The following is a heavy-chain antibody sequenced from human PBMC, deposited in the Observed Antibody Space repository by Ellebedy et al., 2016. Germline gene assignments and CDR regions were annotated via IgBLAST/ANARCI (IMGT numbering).Heavy chain of an antibody. CDR3: ARIQPIPAADSIWYFDL. J-gene: IGHJ2*01. CDR1: GFTFSSYW. CDR2: INQEGLQK. Sequence: GESLKISXAGSGFTFSSYWMTWVRQAPGRGLEWVANINQEGLQKYFVDSVKGRFTMSRDSARNSLFLQMDNLRVGDTAVYYCARIQPIPAADSIWYFDLWGRGTLVTVSS. D-gene: IGHD6-13*01. V-gene: IGHV3-7*04.